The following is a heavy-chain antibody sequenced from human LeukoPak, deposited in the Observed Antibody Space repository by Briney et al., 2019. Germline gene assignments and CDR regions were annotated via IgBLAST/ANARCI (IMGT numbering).Heavy chain of an antibody. CDR3: AHRRIVPDPIVWSEDDLRL. V-gene: IGHV2-5*01. J-gene: IGHJ3*01. D-gene: IGHD2-2*02. Sequence: SGPTLVNPTRTLTLTCTFPGFSRSSSGVGVGWIRQPPVKALEWLALIYWNDDKRYSPSLKSRLTITKDTSKNQVVLTMTNMDPVDTAPYYCAHRRIVPDPIVWSEDDLRLWGQEKVVTVS. CDR2: IYWNDDK. CDR1: GFSRSSSGVG.